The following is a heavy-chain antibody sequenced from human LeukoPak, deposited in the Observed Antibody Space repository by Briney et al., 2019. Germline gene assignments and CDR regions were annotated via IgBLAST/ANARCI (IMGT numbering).Heavy chain of an antibody. V-gene: IGHV3-21*01. J-gene: IGHJ4*02. CDR1: GFTFSSYS. CDR3: ARDSRTAAVDQLDY. CDR2: ISSSSSYI. D-gene: IGHD6-13*01. Sequence: GGSLRLSCAASGFTFSSYSMNWVRQAPGKGLEWVSSISSSSSYIYYADSMRGRFTISRDNAKNSLYLQMGSLRAEDTAVYYCARDSRTAAVDQLDYWGQGTLVTVSP.